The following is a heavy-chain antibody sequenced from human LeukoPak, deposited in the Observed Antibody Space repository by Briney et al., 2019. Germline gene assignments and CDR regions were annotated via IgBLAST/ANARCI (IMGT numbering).Heavy chain of an antibody. CDR2: IYSGGST. Sequence: GGSLRLSCAASGFTVSSNYMSWVRQAPGKGLEWVSVIYSGGSTYYADSVKGRFTISRDNSKNTLYLQMNSLRAEDTAVYYCALRYYYDSSGYRKEVDYWGQGTLVTVSS. CDR1: GFTVSSNY. V-gene: IGHV3-66*01. J-gene: IGHJ4*02. CDR3: ALRYYYDSSGYRKEVDY. D-gene: IGHD3-22*01.